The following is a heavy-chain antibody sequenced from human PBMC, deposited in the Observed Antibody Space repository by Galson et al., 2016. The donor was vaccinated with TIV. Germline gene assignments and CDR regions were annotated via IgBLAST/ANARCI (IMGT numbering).Heavy chain of an antibody. D-gene: IGHD4-17*01. Sequence: SVKVSCKASGYTSNTYDINWVRQATGHGLEWMGWMNANSGNRGYAPKFQDRLTVTRDTSRSTAYTELSSLSSDDTAVYYCASAGPSDSGDYGRYWGQGTLITVSS. CDR3: ASAGPSDSGDYGRY. V-gene: IGHV1-8*02. CDR2: MNANSGNR. J-gene: IGHJ4*02. CDR1: GYTSNTYD.